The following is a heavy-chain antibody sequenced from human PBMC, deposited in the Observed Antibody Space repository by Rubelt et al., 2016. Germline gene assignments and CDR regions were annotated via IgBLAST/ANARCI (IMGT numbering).Heavy chain of an antibody. CDR3: AREGYSPLRGYLDY. D-gene: IGHD2-15*01. CDR1: GGTFSSYA. CDR2: IIPIFGTA. V-gene: IGHV1-69*01. Sequence: VKKPGSSVKVSCKASGGTFSSYAISWVRQAPGQGLEWMGGIIPIFGTANYAQKFQGRVTITADESTSTAYMELSSLRSEDKAVYYCAREGYSPLRGYLDYWGQGTLVTVSS. J-gene: IGHJ4*02.